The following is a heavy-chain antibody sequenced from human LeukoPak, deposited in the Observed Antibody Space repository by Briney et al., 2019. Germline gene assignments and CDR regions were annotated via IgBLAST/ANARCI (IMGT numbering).Heavy chain of an antibody. CDR2: IYYSGTT. CDR3: ARGVYIAAAQYGY. J-gene: IGHJ4*02. V-gene: IGHV4-59*11. D-gene: IGHD6-13*01. CDR1: CGSISSHY. Sequence: SEPLSLTCTVSCGSISSHYWSWIRQPPGKGLEWIGYIYYSGTTNYNPSLKSRVTISVDTSKNQFSLKLSSVTAADTAVYYCARGVYIAAAQYGYWGQGTLVTVSS.